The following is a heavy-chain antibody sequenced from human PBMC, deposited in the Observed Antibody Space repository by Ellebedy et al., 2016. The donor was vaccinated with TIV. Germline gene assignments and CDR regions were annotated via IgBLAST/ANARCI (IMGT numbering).Heavy chain of an antibody. CDR3: ARGFGEWLGAY. V-gene: IGHV3-30*03. J-gene: IGHJ4*02. CDR1: GFTFSSYG. Sequence: GESLKISXAASGFTFSSYGMNWVRQAPGKGLEWVAVISSDGSNKYYADSVKGRFTISRDNSKNTLYLQINSLRAEDTAVYYCARGFGEWLGAYWGQGTLVTVSS. D-gene: IGHD3-3*01. CDR2: ISSDGSNK.